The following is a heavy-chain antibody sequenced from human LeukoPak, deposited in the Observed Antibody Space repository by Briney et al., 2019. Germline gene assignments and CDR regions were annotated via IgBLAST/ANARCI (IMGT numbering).Heavy chain of an antibody. CDR1: GYTFNAYA. J-gene: IGHJ4*02. D-gene: IGHD6-19*01. V-gene: IGHV1-3*01. CDR2: IDADNGDT. Sequence: ASVKVSCKASGYTFNAYAIHWVRQAPGQRFEWMGWIDADNGDTAYAQSFQGRDTITRDTSARTVYLQLSSLRSEDTAVYYCARGSTSDWPLDHWGQETLVTISS. CDR3: ARGSTSDWPLDH.